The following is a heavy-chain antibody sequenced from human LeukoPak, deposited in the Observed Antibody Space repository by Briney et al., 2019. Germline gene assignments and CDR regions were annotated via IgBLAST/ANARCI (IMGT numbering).Heavy chain of an antibody. V-gene: IGHV3-30*02. CDR2: IRYDGSNK. D-gene: IGHD5-18*01. Sequence: PGGSLRLSCAASGFTFSSYGMHWVRQAPGKGLEWVAFIRYDGSNKYYADSVKGRFTISRDNSKNTLYLQMNSLRAEDTAVYYCAKDRVGGYSYAGSPQDYWGQGTLVTVSS. J-gene: IGHJ4*02. CDR1: GFTFSSYG. CDR3: AKDRVGGYSYAGSPQDY.